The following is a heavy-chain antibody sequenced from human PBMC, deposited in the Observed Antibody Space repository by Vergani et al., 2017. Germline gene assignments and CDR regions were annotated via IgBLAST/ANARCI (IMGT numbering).Heavy chain of an antibody. V-gene: IGHV1-3*04. CDR3: ARDFPYLEVVVAATFWWFDP. Sequence: QVQLVQSGAEVKKPGASVKVSCKASGYTFTSYAMHWVRQAPGQRLEWMGWINTGNGNTKYSQKFQGRVTITRATSASTAYMELSSLRSEDTAVYYCARDFPYLEVVVAATFWWFDPWGQGTLVTVSS. J-gene: IGHJ5*02. CDR1: GYTFTSYA. D-gene: IGHD2-15*01. CDR2: INTGNGNT.